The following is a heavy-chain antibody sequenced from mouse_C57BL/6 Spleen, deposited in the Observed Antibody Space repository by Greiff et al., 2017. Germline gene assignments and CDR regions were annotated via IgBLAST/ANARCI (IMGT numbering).Heavy chain of an antibody. V-gene: IGHV1-55*01. Sequence: QVQLQQPGAELVKPGASVKMSCKASGYTFTSYWITWVKQRPGQGLEWIGDINPNNGGTSYNQKFKGKATLTVDKSSSTAYMELRSLTSEDSAVXYCASPGSSYEYFDVWGTGTTVTVSS. CDR2: INPNNGGT. D-gene: IGHD1-1*01. J-gene: IGHJ1*03. CDR3: ASPGSSYEYFDV. CDR1: GYTFTSYW.